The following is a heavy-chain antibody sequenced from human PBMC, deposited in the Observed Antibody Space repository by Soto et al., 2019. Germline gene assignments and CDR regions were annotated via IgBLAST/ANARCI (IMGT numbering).Heavy chain of an antibody. CDR3: ARVIRGSLFWFDP. J-gene: IGHJ5*02. Sequence: SETLSLTCAVSGYSISSSNWWGWIRQPPGKGLEWIGYIYYSGSTYYNPSLRSRVTISVDTSKNQFSLKLSSVTAADTAVYYCARVIRGSLFWFDPWGQGTLVTVSS. V-gene: IGHV4-28*03. CDR2: IYYSGST. D-gene: IGHD3-10*01. CDR1: GYSISSSNW.